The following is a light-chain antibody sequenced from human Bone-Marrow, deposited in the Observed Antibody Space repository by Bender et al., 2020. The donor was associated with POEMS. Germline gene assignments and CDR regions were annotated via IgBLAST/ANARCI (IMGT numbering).Light chain of an antibody. J-gene: IGLJ3*02. Sequence: QSVLTQPPSVSGTPGQRVTISCSGSGSNIGGYPVNWYQQRPGTAPRLLIYTNNERPSGVPDRFSGSKSGTSASLAITGLQSDDEAIYFCVAWDASLNGWVFGGGTKLTVL. V-gene: IGLV1-44*01. CDR3: VAWDASLNGWV. CDR2: TNN. CDR1: GSNIGGYP.